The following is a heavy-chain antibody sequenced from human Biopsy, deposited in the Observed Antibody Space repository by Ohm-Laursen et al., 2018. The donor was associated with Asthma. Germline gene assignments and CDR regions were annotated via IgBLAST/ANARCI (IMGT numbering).Heavy chain of an antibody. J-gene: IGHJ4*02. D-gene: IGHD7-27*01. CDR3: ARHWDWGSFFDY. Sequence: GTLSLTCTVSGGSINSSTWWSWVRQPPGKGLEWMGSISYTGSAYHNPSLKSRVTISVDTSKNHFSLKLSSVTAADTAVYYCARHWDWGSFFDYWGQGTPVTVSS. CDR2: ISYTGSA. CDR1: GGSINSSTW. V-gene: IGHV4-39*01.